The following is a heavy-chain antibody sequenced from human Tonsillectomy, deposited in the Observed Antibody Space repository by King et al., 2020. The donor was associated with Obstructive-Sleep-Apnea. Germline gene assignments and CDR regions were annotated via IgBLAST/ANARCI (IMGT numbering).Heavy chain of an antibody. CDR2: INPSGSGT. V-gene: IGHV1-46*01. CDR3: AIFSYDSRWSATWFDP. D-gene: IGHD3-22*01. Sequence: QVQLVESGAEVKKPGASVTLSCKASGYISTTYYMHWVRQAPGQGLEWMGGINPSGSGTTYAQNFQGRVTMTRDTSPSTGYMELSGLRSEDTAVYFCAIFSYDSRWSATWFDPWGQGTLVTVSS. CDR1: GYISTTYY. J-gene: IGHJ5*02.